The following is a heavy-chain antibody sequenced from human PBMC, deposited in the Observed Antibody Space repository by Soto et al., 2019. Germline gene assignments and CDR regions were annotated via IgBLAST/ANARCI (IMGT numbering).Heavy chain of an antibody. V-gene: IGHV3-30*18. J-gene: IGHJ6*02. CDR2: ISYDGNNK. D-gene: IGHD3-22*01. CDR1: GFSLSNNG. Sequence: SLRLSCAASGFSLSNNGMHWVRQAPGKGLEWVAVISYDGNNKYYADSVKGRFTISRDNSKNTVYLEMNNLRAEDTAMYYCAKGGSGNYLTYYYYYGMDVWGQGTTVTVS. CDR3: AKGGSGNYLTYYYYYGMDV.